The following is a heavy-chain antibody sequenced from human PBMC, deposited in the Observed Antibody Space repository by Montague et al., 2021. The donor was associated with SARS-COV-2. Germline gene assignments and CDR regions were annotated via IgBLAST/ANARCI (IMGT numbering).Heavy chain of an antibody. Sequence: SLRLSCEAYGFTFDDYAMHWVRQAPGKGLEWVSGISLNSGSLGYXYSXQGRFTISRDNAKNSLYLQLNSLRAEDTALYYCAKEGMGGGYFDYWGQGTLVTVSA. CDR1: GFTFDDYA. D-gene: IGHD3-16*01. V-gene: IGHV3-9*01. CDR2: ISLNSGSL. CDR3: AKEGMGGGYFDY. J-gene: IGHJ4*02.